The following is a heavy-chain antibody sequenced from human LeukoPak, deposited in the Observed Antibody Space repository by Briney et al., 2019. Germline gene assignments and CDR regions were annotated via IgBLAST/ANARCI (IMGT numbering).Heavy chain of an antibody. CDR3: ARLRRMTTVTLGYYYGMDV. CDR2: ISSSGSTI. J-gene: IGHJ6*02. Sequence: GGSLRLSCAASGFTFSDYYMSWIRQAPGKGLERVSYISSSGSTIYYADSVKGRFAISRDNAKNSLYLQMNSLRAEDTAVYYCARLRRMTTVTLGYYYGMDVWGQGTTVTVSS. V-gene: IGHV3-11*01. D-gene: IGHD4-11*01. CDR1: GFTFSDYY.